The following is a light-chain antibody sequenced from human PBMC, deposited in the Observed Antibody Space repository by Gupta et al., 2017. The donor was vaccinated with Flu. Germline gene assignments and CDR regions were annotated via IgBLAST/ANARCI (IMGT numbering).Light chain of an antibody. CDR2: EVS. Sequence: TSSDVGTYNRVSWYQQSPGTAPKLMIYEVSNRPSGVPDRFSGSKSGNTASLTISGLQGEDEADYYCSSYTSSYTFVFGTGTKVTVL. CDR3: SSYTSSYTFV. J-gene: IGLJ1*01. CDR1: SSDVGTYNR. V-gene: IGLV2-18*02.